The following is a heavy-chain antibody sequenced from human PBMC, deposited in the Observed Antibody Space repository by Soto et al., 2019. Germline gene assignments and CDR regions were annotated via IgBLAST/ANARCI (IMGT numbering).Heavy chain of an antibody. CDR1: GGSFSGYY. D-gene: IGHD2-2*01. CDR2: INHSGST. V-gene: IGHV4-34*01. J-gene: IGHJ5*02. Sequence: SETLSLTCAVYGGSFSGYYWSWIRQPPGKGLEWIGEINHSGSTNYNPSLKSRVTISVDTSKNQFSLKLSSVTAADTAVYYCARGLGVPPLRPNGFDPWGQGTLVTVSS. CDR3: ARGLGVPPLRPNGFDP.